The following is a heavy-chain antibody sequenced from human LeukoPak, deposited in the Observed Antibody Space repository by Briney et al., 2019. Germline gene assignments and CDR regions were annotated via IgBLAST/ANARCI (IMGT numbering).Heavy chain of an antibody. CDR3: AGSKGSRELLWFGELLSSFYYYGMDV. D-gene: IGHD3-10*01. CDR2: ISSNDSPI. V-gene: IGHV3-48*03. Sequence: AGGSLRLSCAASGFTFSDYEMNWVRQAPGSGPEWLSYISSNDSPIYYADSVKGRFTISRDNAKNSLYLQMNSLRAEDTAVYYCAGSKGSRELLWFGELLSSFYYYGMDVWGQGTTVTVSS. J-gene: IGHJ6*02. CDR1: GFTFSDYE.